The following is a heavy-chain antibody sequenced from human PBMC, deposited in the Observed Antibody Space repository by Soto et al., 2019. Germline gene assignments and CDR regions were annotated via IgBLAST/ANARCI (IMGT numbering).Heavy chain of an antibody. V-gene: IGHV6-1*01. CDR2: TYYRSKWYN. J-gene: IGHJ6*02. CDR3: ARGSGAAPGDYGMDV. Sequence: QTLSLTCAISGDSVSGKSAAWNLIRQSPSRGLEWLGRTYYRSKWYNDYAVSVKSRITINPDTSKNQFSLQLNSVTPEDTAVYYCARGSGAAPGDYGMDVWGQGTTVTVSS. D-gene: IGHD6-13*01. CDR1: GDSVSGKSAA.